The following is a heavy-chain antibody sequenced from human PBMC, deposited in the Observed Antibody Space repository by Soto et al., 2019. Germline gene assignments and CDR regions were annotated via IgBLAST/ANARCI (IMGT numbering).Heavy chain of an antibody. D-gene: IGHD6-13*01. J-gene: IGHJ6*02. CDR1: GYTFTSYY. CDR3: ARSEGIAAAGYGMDV. V-gene: IGHV1-46*01. CDR2: INPSGGST. Sequence: ASVKVSCKASGYTFTSYYMHWVRQAPGQGLEWMGIINPSGGSTSYAQKFQGRVTISRDNAKNSLYLQMNSLRAEDTAVYYCARSEGIAAAGYGMDVWGQGTTVTVSS.